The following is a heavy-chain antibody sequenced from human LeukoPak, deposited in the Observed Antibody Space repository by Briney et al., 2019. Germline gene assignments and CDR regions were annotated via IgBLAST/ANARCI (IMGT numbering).Heavy chain of an antibody. CDR2: FSVSDGIT. CDR3: ARDSYSGSYSYFDY. V-gene: IGHV3-23*01. CDR1: GFTFSSYA. J-gene: IGHJ4*02. Sequence: GGSLRLSCAASGFTFSSYAMSWVRQAPGKGLEWVSGFSVSDGITYYADSVKGRFTISRDNYKNTLYLQMNSLRAEDTALYYCARDSYSGSYSYFDYWGQGTLVTVSS. D-gene: IGHD1-26*01.